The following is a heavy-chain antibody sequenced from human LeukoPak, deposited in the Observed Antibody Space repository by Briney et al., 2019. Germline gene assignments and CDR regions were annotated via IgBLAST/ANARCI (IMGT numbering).Heavy chain of an antibody. CDR3: AKDRSPLGLCLDY. CDR1: GFTFSSYG. D-gene: IGHD2-21*01. CDR2: ISYDGSNK. V-gene: IGHV3-30*18. J-gene: IGHJ4*02. Sequence: PGGSLRLSCGASGFTFSSYGMHWVRQAPGKGLEWVALISYDGSNKYYADSVKGRFTISRDNSKNTLYLQMNSLRAEDTAIYYCAKDRSPLGLCLDYWGQGTLVTVSS.